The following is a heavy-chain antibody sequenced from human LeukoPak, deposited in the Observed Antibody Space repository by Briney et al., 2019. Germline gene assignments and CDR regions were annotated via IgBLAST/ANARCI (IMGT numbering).Heavy chain of an antibody. CDR3: ARGGSLGY. J-gene: IGHJ4*02. CDR1: GFTFSGYK. D-gene: IGHD6-19*01. V-gene: IGHV3-48*03. CDR2: ISSSGSAI. Sequence: GGALSLSCAASGFTFSGYKMHWVRQAPGKGLEWVSKISSSGSAIYYADSVKGRFTISRENAKSSLYLQMNSLRVEDTAVYYCARGGSLGYWGQGTLVSVCS.